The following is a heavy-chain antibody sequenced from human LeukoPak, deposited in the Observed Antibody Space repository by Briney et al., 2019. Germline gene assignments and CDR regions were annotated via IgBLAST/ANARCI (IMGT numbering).Heavy chain of an antibody. J-gene: IGHJ4*02. Sequence: SETLSLTCTVSGGSISSSSYYWGWLRQPPRKGLEWIGSIYYSGSTYYNPSLKSPVTISLDTSKNQFSLTLSSVTAADTGVFYCARGSYDILTGYSSFGEYWGQGTLVTVSS. D-gene: IGHD3-9*01. CDR2: IYYSGST. CDR1: GGSISSSSYY. CDR3: ARGSYDILTGYSSFGEY. V-gene: IGHV4-39*01.